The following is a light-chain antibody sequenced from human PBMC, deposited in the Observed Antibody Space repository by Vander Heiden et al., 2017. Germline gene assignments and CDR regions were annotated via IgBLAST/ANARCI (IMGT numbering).Light chain of an antibody. Sequence: AIQMTQSPSSLSASVGDRVTITCRASQGIRNDLGWYQQKPGKAPKLLIYGASSLHSGVPSRFSGSGFGTDFTLTISSLQPEDFATYYCLQDYNYPATFGQGTKVEIK. CDR1: QGIRND. CDR3: LQDYNYPAT. V-gene: IGKV1-6*01. J-gene: IGKJ1*01. CDR2: GAS.